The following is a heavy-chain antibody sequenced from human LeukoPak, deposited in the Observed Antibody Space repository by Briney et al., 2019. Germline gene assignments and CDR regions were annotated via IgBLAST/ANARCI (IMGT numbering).Heavy chain of an antibody. CDR2: IYYSGST. Sequence: SETLSLTCTVSGGSISSYYWSWIRQPPGKGLEWIGYIYYSGSTNYNPSLKSRVTISVDTSKNQFSLKLSSVTAADTAVHYCARLNRRDRVDYWGQGTLVTVSS. CDR1: GGSISSYY. V-gene: IGHV4-59*08. J-gene: IGHJ4*02. CDR3: ARLNRRDRVDY. D-gene: IGHD2-15*01.